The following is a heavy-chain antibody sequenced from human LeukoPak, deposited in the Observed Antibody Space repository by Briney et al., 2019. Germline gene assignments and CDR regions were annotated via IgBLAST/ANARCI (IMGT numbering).Heavy chain of an antibody. Sequence: SQTLSLTCAISGDSFSSNSAAWNWIRQSPSRGLEWLGRTYYRSKWYNDYAVSVKSRITINPDTSKNQFSLQLNSVTPEDTAVYYCARERVQQLAPNYYYYGMDVWGQGTTVTVSS. D-gene: IGHD6-13*01. CDR2: TYYRSKWYN. J-gene: IGHJ6*02. V-gene: IGHV6-1*01. CDR1: GDSFSSNSAA. CDR3: ARERVQQLAPNYYYYGMDV.